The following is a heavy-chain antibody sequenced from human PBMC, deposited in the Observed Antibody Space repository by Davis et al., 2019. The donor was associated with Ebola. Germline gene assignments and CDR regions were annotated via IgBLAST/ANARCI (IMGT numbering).Heavy chain of an antibody. V-gene: IGHV3-23*01. CDR2: ISGSGDST. J-gene: IGHJ6*04. CDR3: ARDELGLSGMDI. D-gene: IGHD6-6*01. Sequence: GGSLRLSCAASGFSFSSYWMHWVRQAPGKGLEWASTISGSGDSTYFPDSVEGRFTISRDNSKNTLYLQMSSLRAEDTAVYYCARDELGLSGMDIWGKGTTVIVSS. CDR1: GFSFSSYW.